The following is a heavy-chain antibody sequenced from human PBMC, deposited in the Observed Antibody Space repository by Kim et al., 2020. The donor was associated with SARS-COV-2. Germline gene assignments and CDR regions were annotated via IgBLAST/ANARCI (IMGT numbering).Heavy chain of an antibody. CDR3: ARASMVSGWVFDY. D-gene: IGHD6-19*01. Sequence: GGSLRLSCAASGFTFSSYAMHWVRQAPGKGLEWVAVISYDGSNKYYADSVKGRFTISRDNSKNTLYLQMNSLRAEDTAVYYCARASMVSGWVFDYWGQGTLVTVSS. CDR2: ISYDGSNK. CDR1: GFTFSSYA. J-gene: IGHJ4*02. V-gene: IGHV3-30*04.